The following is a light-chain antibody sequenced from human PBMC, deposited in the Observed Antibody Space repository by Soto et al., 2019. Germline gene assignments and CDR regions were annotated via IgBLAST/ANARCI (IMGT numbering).Light chain of an antibody. J-gene: IGKJ1*01. V-gene: IGKV3-15*01. Sequence: EIVMTQSPATLSVSPGERATLSCRASQSVSSNLAWYQQKPGQAPRLLIYGASTRATGIPARFSGSGSGTEFTLTISSLQSEDFAVYHCQQYNNCPLTFGQGTKVEIK. CDR2: GAS. CDR3: QQYNNCPLT. CDR1: QSVSSN.